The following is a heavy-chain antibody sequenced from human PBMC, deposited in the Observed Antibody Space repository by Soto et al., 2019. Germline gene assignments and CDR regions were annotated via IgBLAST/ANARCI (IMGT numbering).Heavy chain of an antibody. D-gene: IGHD6-13*01. J-gene: IGHJ6*02. CDR2: IYYDDGST. CDR3: ASGQQVILRYYYGLDV. V-gene: IGHV3-53*02. CDR1: GFTVSTNY. Sequence: EVRLVETGGGLIQPGGSLRLSCAVSGFTVSTNYMSWVRQAPGKGLEWVSVIYYDDGSTYYADSVKGRFSISRDSSRNTLYLQMNSLRAEDTAVYYCASGQQVILRYYYGLDVWGQGTTVTVSS.